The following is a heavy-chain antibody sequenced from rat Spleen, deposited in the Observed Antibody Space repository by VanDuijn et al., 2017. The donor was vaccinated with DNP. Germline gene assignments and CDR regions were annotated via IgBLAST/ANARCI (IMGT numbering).Heavy chain of an antibody. Sequence: QVQLKESGPGLVQPSQTLSLTCTVSGFSLTSYHVHWVRQPPGKGLEWKGRIQSGGSSDYNSALKSRLSISRDTPKSQVFLKMNSVQTDDTAMYFCARSHGYYYDGSYYPFAYWGQGTLVTVSS. J-gene: IGHJ3*01. CDR3: ARSHGYYYDGSYYPFAY. D-gene: IGHD1-12*02. CDR1: GFSLTSYH. V-gene: IGHV2-27*01. CDR2: IQSGGSS.